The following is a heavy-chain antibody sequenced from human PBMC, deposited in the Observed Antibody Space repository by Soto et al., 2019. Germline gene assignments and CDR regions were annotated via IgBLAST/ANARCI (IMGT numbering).Heavy chain of an antibody. D-gene: IGHD6-19*01. CDR2: ISYDGSNK. V-gene: IGHV3-30-3*01. CDR1: GFTFSSYA. J-gene: IGHJ3*02. Sequence: QVQLVESGGGVVQPGRSLRLSCAASGFTFSSYAMHWVRQAPGKGLEWVAVISYDGSNKYYADSVKGRFTISRDNSKNTLYLQRNSLRAEATAVYYCARGSSGWYKDAFEIWGQGTMVTVSS. CDR3: ARGSSGWYKDAFEI.